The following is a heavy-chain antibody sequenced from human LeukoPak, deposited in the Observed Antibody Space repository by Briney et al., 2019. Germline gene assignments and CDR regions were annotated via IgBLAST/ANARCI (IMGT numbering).Heavy chain of an antibody. CDR2: ISYDGSNK. J-gene: IGHJ4*02. CDR1: GFTFSSYG. CDR3: ATHQTTYCSGGSCPPFDY. Sequence: GGSLRLSCAASGFTFSSYGMHWVRQAPGKGLEWVAVISYDGSNKYYADSVKGRFTISRDNSKNTLYLQMNSLRAEDTAVYYCATHQTTYCSGGSCPPFDYWGQGTLVTVSS. D-gene: IGHD2-15*01. V-gene: IGHV3-30*03.